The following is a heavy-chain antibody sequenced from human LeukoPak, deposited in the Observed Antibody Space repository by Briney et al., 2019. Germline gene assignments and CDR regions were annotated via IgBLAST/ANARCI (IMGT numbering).Heavy chain of an antibody. D-gene: IGHD5-24*01. CDR2: ISYDGSNK. Sequence: GRSLRLSCAASGFTFSSYGMHWVRQAPGKGLEWVAVISYDGSNKYYADSVKGRFTISRDNSKNTLYLQMNSLRAEDTAVYYCAKDKMATRNWDFDYWGQGTLVTVSS. J-gene: IGHJ4*02. V-gene: IGHV3-30*18. CDR3: AKDKMATRNWDFDY. CDR1: GFTFSSYG.